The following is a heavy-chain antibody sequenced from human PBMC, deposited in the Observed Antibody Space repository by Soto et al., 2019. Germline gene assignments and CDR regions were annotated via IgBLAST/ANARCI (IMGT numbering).Heavy chain of an antibody. CDR2: ISRSGVDT. CDR3: AKSWDSGN. D-gene: IGHD6-13*01. Sequence: PGGSLRLSCAASGFTFNNYALNWVRQAPGKGLEWVSSISRSGVDTYYTDSVKGRFAVSRDNSKNMFFLQINSLRAEDTAVYYCAKSWDSGNWAPGAKVTVSS. V-gene: IGHV3-23*01. CDR1: GFTFNNYA. J-gene: IGHJ4*02.